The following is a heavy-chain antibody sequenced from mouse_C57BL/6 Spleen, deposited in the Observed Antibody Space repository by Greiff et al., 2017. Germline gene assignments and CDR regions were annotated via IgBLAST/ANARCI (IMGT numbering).Heavy chain of an antibody. CDR1: GYTFTSYW. V-gene: IGHV1-53*01. J-gene: IGHJ2*01. Sequence: QVQLKQSGTELVKPGASVKLSCKASGYTFTSYWMHWVKQRPGQGLEWIGNINPSNGGTNYNEKFKSKATLTVDKSSSTAYMQLSSLTSEDSAVYYCARLGHYYGSSSYFDYWGQGTTLTVSS. CDR2: INPSNGGT. CDR3: ARLGHYYGSSSYFDY. D-gene: IGHD1-1*01.